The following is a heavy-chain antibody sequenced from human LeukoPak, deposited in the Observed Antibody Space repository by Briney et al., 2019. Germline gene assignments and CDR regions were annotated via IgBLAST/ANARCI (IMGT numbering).Heavy chain of an antibody. CDR3: ARNMAVAGRGDYMDV. CDR2: IYYSGST. Sequence: SETLSLTCTVSGGSISSSSYYWGWIRQPPGKGLEWIGSIYYSGSTYYNPSLKSRVTISVDTSKNQFSLKLSSVTAADTAVYYCARNMAVAGRGDYMDVWGKGTTVTISS. J-gene: IGHJ6*03. D-gene: IGHD6-19*01. CDR1: GGSISSSSYY. V-gene: IGHV4-39*01.